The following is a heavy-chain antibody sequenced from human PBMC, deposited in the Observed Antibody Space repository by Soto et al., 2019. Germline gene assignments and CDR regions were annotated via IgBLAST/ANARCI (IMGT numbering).Heavy chain of an antibody. CDR3: AKDSWGGAGSGWSHYY. V-gene: IGHV3-23*01. D-gene: IGHD6-19*01. CDR1: GFSFGNYA. J-gene: IGHJ4*02. CDR2: ITGSGGRT. Sequence: EVQLLESGGGLVQPGGSLRLSCAGSGFSFGNYAMSWVRQAPGKGLEWVAAITGSGGRTYHAESVKGRLTISRDNSKNTLYLQMNSLRVEDTAVYYCAKDSWGGAGSGWSHYYWGQGILVTVSS.